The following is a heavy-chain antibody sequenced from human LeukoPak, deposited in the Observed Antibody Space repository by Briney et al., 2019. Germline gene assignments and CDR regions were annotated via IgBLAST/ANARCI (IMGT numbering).Heavy chain of an antibody. CDR2: IFYSGST. V-gene: IGHV4-59*01. CDR1: GGSISNYY. CDR3: ARGDSTVTPKYFQY. D-gene: IGHD4-23*01. J-gene: IGHJ1*01. Sequence: PSETLSLTCTVSGGSISNYYWGWIRQPPGKGLEWIGNIFYSGSTYYSPSVKSRVTISLDTSRNQFSLKLSSVTAADTAVYYCARGDSTVTPKYFQYWGQGTLVTVSS.